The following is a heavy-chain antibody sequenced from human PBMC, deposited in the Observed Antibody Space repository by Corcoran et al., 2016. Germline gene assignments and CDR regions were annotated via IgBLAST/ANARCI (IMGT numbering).Heavy chain of an antibody. CDR1: GFTFTSSA. D-gene: IGHD5-12*01. V-gene: IGHV1-58*01. Sequence: QMQLVQSGPEVKKPGTSVKVSCKASGFTFTSSAVQWVRQARGQRLEWIGWIVVGSGNTNYAQKFQERVTITRDMSTSTAYMELSSLRSEDTAVYYCAADSGYDRGGYWYFDLWGRGTLVTVSS. J-gene: IGHJ2*01. CDR2: IVVGSGNT. CDR3: AADSGYDRGGYWYFDL.